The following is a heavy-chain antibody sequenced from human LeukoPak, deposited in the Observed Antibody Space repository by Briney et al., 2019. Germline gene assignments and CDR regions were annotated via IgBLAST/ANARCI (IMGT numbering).Heavy chain of an antibody. Sequence: SETLSLTCAVYGGSFSGYYWSWIRQPPGKGLEWIGEINHSGSTNYNPYLKSRVTISVDTSKNQFSLKLSSVTAADTAVYYCARGLYGIAVAGTWDYWGQGTLVTVSS. CDR3: ARGLYGIAVAGTWDY. J-gene: IGHJ4*02. CDR2: INHSGST. V-gene: IGHV4-34*01. CDR1: GGSFSGYY. D-gene: IGHD6-19*01.